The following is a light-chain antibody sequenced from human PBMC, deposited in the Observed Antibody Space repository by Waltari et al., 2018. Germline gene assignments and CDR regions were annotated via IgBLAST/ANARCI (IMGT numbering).Light chain of an antibody. J-gene: IGLJ3*02. CDR2: DVS. CDR1: RSDMWSYDI. V-gene: IGLV2-23*02. Sequence: QSALTPHAPVSGSPGQSVTIPCTVARSDMWSYDIVSWYQQRPGNAPKLIIRDVSKRPSGVSDRFSGSKAGDTASLTISGLQFEDEADYYCCSYAGNYIWVFGGGTRLTVL. CDR3: CSYAGNYIWV.